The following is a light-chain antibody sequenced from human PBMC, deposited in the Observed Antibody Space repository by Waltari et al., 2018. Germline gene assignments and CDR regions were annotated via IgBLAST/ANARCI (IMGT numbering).Light chain of an antibody. CDR2: YDS. V-gene: IGLV3-21*01. Sequence: SYVLTQPPSVSVAPGETARITCGGKHIESKRVHWYRQRPGQAPVLVISYDSDRPSGIPERFSGSNSGNTATLTISRVEAGDEADYYCQVWDANTDPGVFGTGTEVTVL. CDR1: HIESKR. J-gene: IGLJ1*01. CDR3: QVWDANTDPGV.